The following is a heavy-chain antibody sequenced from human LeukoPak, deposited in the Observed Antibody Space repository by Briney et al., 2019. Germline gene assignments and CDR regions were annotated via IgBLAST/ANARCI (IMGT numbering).Heavy chain of an antibody. CDR3: AREYCSSTSCPLDY. J-gene: IGHJ4*02. CDR2: IKQDGSEK. V-gene: IGHV3-7*01. Sequence: PGGSLRLSCAASGFTFSSFWMSWVRQAPGKGLEWVANIKQDGSEKDYVDSVKGRLTISRDNAKDSLYLQMNSLRAEDAAVYYCAREYCSSTSCPLDYWGQGTLVTVSS. D-gene: IGHD2-2*01. CDR1: GFTFSSFW.